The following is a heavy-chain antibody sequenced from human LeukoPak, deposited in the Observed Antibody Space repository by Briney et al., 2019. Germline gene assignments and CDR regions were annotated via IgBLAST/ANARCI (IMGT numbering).Heavy chain of an antibody. CDR1: GYGFTTYG. CDR2: ISAHNANT. V-gene: IGHV1-18*01. J-gene: IGHJ4*02. Sequence: ASVKVSFKASGYGFTTYGISWVRQAPGQGLEWMGWISAHNANTYYAQNLQGRVTMTTDTSTSTAYMDLRSLRSEDTAVYYCARDQEGFDYWGQGTLVTVSS. CDR3: ARDQEGFDY.